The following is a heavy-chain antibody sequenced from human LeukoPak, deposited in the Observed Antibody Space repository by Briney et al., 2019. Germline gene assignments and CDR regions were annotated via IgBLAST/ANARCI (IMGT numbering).Heavy chain of an antibody. CDR1: GFTFSTFA. D-gene: IGHD4/OR15-4a*01. Sequence: GGSLRLSCVASGFTFSTFAMIWVRQPPGKGLEWVSSIFPSSGEIHYADSVRGRFTISRDNSKSTLSLQMNSLRAEDTAVYYCARRAGAYSHPYDYWGQGTLVTVSS. CDR2: IFPSSGEI. V-gene: IGHV3-23*01. CDR3: ARRAGAYSHPYDY. J-gene: IGHJ4*02.